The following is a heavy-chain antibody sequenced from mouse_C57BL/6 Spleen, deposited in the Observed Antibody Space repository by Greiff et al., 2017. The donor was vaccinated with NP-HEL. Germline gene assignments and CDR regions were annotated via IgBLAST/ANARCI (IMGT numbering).Heavy chain of an antibody. J-gene: IGHJ2*01. D-gene: IGHD4-1*01. V-gene: IGHV1-82*01. Sequence: QVQLQQSGPELVKPGASVKISCKASGYAFSSSWMNWVKQRPGKGLEWIGRIYPGDGDTNYNGKFKGKATLTADKSSSTAYMQLSSLTSEDSAVYFCARSGPDYWGQGTTLTVSS. CDR1: GYAFSSSW. CDR2: IYPGDGDT. CDR3: ARSGPDY.